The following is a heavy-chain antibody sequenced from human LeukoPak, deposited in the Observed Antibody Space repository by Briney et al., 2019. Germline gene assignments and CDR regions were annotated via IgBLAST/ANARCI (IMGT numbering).Heavy chain of an antibody. CDR1: GGSISSSSYY. V-gene: IGHV4-39*01. D-gene: IGHD3-3*01. CDR3: ASQSFWSGYYTDFGAFDI. CDR2: IYYSGST. Sequence: SETLSLTCTVSGGSISSSSYYWGWTRQPPGKGLEWIGSIYYSGSTYYNPSFKSRVTISVDTSKNQFSLKLSSVTAADTAVYYCASQSFWSGYYTDFGAFDIWGQGTMVTVSS. J-gene: IGHJ3*02.